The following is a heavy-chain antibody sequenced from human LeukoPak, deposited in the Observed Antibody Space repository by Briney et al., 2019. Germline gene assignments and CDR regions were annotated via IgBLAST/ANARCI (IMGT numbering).Heavy chain of an antibody. J-gene: IGHJ4*02. CDR2: IYYSGST. V-gene: IGHV4-59*01. D-gene: IGHD1-20*01. Sequence: SETLSLTCTVSGGSISSYYWSWIRQPPGKGLEWIGYIYYSGSTNYNPSLKSRVTISVDTSKNQFSLKLSSVTAADTAVYYCARSYNWNPVFDYWGQGTLVTVSS. CDR1: GGSISSYY. CDR3: ARSYNWNPVFDY.